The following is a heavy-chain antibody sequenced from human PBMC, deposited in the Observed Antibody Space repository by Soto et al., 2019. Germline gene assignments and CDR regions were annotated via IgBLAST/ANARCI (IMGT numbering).Heavy chain of an antibody. CDR1: GFIFSNYV. V-gene: IGHV3-30*18. J-gene: IGHJ5*02. CDR2: TSPDGSDE. CDR3: AKSVISETNWFDP. D-gene: IGHD4-4*01. Sequence: GGFLRLSCVASGFIFSNYVIHWVRQAPGKGLEWVAVTSPDGSDEYYADSVKGRFTISRDNSKNTLYLQMNSLRAGDTAVYYCAKSVISETNWFDPWGQGTLVTVS.